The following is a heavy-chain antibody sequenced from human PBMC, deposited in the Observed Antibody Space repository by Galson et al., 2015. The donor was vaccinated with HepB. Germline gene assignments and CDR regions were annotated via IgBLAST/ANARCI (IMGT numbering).Heavy chain of an antibody. D-gene: IGHD5-24*01. CDR1: GYTFTSYG. J-gene: IGHJ3*02. V-gene: IGHV1-18*01. Sequence: SVKVSCKASGYTFTSYGINWVRQAPGQGLEWMGWISAYNGNTNYAQNLQGRVTVTTDTSTSTAYMELRSLRSDDTAVYYCVREMATNDAFDIWGQGTMVTVSS. CDR2: ISAYNGNT. CDR3: VREMATNDAFDI.